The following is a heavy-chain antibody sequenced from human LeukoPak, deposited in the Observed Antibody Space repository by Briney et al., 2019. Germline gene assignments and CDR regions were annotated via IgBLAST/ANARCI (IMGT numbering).Heavy chain of an antibody. V-gene: IGHV1-69*05. CDR3: ATLSPSIYYYSYYFDS. J-gene: IGHJ4*02. CDR1: GGTFTTFT. Sequence: GASVKVSCKASGGTFTTFTISWVRQAPGQGLEWMGGLIPIYGTVNYAQKFQGSVTITTDESTRTAYLELSSLRSEDTAVYYCATLSPSIYYYSYYFDSWGQGALVTVSS. D-gene: IGHD3-22*01. CDR2: LIPIYGTV.